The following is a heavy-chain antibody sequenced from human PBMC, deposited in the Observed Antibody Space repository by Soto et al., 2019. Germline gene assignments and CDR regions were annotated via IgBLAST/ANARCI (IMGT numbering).Heavy chain of an antibody. V-gene: IGHV3-30-3*01. CDR2: ISYDGSNK. J-gene: IGHJ5*02. CDR1: AFTFSSYA. Sequence: PRLSGAARAFTFSSYAMYWFRQAPGKEMEWVAVISYDGSNKYYAGSVKGRFTISRDNSKNTLYLQMNSLRAEDTAVYYCARDVQGGAVAGIHWFDPWGQGTLVTVSS. CDR3: ARDVQGGAVAGIHWFDP. D-gene: IGHD6-19*01.